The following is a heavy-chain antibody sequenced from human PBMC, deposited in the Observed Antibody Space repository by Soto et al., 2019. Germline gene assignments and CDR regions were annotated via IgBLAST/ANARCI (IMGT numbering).Heavy chain of an antibody. CDR3: ATGSRNYYDSSAFFGY. D-gene: IGHD3-22*01. CDR2: FDPEDGET. J-gene: IGHJ4*02. V-gene: IGHV1-24*01. CDR1: GYTLTELS. Sequence: QVQLVQSGAEVKKPGASVKVSCKVSGYTLTELSMHWVRQAPGKGLEWMGGFDPEDGETIYAQKFQGRVTMTEDTSTDTSYMELSSLRSEDTAVYYCATGSRNYYDSSAFFGYWGQGTLVTVSS.